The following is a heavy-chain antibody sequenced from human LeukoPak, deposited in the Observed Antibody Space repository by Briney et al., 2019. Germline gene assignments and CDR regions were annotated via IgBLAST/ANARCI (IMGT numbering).Heavy chain of an antibody. V-gene: IGHV6-1*01. CDR2: TYYRSTWYN. Sequence: SQTLSLTCAISGYSVSSNSVTWNWITQSPSRCLDWMGRTYYRSTWYNYYAVSVRGRITVNPDTSKNQFSLHLNSVTPEDTAVYYCARRLTQYDCFDPWGQGILVTVSS. J-gene: IGHJ5*02. CDR3: ARRLTQYDCFDP. D-gene: IGHD2-2*01. CDR1: GYSVSSNSVT.